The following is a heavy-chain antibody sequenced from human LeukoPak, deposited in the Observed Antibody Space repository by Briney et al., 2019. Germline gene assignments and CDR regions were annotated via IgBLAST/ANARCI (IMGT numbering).Heavy chain of an antibody. J-gene: IGHJ6*03. Sequence: GGSLRLSCTASGFTFSTYAMNWVRQAPGKRLEWVSYISSSGSTIYYADSVKGRFTISRDNAKNSLYLQMNSLRAEDTAVYYCAGTYYYDSSGVGFLYYYMDVWGKGTTVTISS. CDR2: ISSSGSTI. CDR1: GFTFSTYA. V-gene: IGHV3-48*03. D-gene: IGHD3-22*01. CDR3: AGTYYYDSSGVGFLYYYMDV.